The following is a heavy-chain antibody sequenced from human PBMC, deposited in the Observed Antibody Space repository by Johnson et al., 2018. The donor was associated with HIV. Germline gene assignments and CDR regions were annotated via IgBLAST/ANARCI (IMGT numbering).Heavy chain of an antibody. J-gene: IGHJ3*02. D-gene: IGHD3-22*01. CDR1: GFTFSIYD. CDR2: ISHDGTNN. CDR3: AKGSTPTMIIVVISAFDI. V-gene: IGHV3-30*18. Sequence: QVTLVESGGGVVQPGGSLRLSCAASGFTFSIYDIHWVRQAPGKGLEWVAMISHDGTNNFYADSVKGRFTVSRDNSKNTLYLEANSLGPEDTATYYCAKGSTPTMIIVVISAFDIWGQGTVVAVSS.